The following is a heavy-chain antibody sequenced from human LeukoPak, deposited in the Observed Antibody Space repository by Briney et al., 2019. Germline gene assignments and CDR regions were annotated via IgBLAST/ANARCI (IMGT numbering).Heavy chain of an antibody. CDR2: IYTSGST. CDR1: GGSISSYY. CDR3: ARDAVEYSSSSEYYYYYMDV. Sequence: PSETLSLTCTVSGGSISSYYWSWIRQPAGKGLEWIGLIYTSGSTNYNPSLKSRVTMSVDTSKNQFSLKLSSVTAADTAVYYCARDAVEYSSSSEYYYYYMDVWGKGTTVTVSS. D-gene: IGHD6-6*01. V-gene: IGHV4-4*07. J-gene: IGHJ6*03.